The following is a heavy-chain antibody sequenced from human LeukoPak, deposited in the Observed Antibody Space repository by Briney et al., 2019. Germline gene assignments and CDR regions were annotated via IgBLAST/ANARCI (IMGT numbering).Heavy chain of an antibody. CDR2: ISSSSSYI. Sequence: GGSLRLSCAASGFTFSSYSMNWVRQAPGKGLEWVSSISSSSSYIYYADSVKGRFTISRDNAKNSLYLQMNSLRAEGTAVYYCARDQDCSSTSCPPPGAFDIWGQGTMVTVSS. V-gene: IGHV3-21*01. CDR3: ARDQDCSSTSCPPPGAFDI. D-gene: IGHD2-2*01. J-gene: IGHJ3*02. CDR1: GFTFSSYS.